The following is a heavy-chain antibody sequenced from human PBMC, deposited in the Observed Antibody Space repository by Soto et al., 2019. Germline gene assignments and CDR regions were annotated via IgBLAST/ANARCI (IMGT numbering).Heavy chain of an antibody. CDR3: ARAWILTGYYIHDAFDI. CDR1: GGSISSSSYY. CDR2: IYYSGST. V-gene: IGHV4-39*07. Sequence: TETLSLTCTVSGGSISSSSYYWGWIRQPPGKGLEWIGSIYYSGSTYYNPSLKSRVTISVDTSKNQFSLKLSSVTAADTAVYYCARAWILTGYYIHDAFDIRGQRTTVTVSS. J-gene: IGHJ3*02. D-gene: IGHD3-9*01.